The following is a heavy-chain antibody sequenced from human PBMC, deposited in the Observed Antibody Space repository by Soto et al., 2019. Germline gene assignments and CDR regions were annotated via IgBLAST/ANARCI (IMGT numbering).Heavy chain of an antibody. V-gene: IGHV1-3*01. Sequence: ASVKVSCKPSAYTFTRYATHWVRQAPGQRLEWMAWINPANGYTKYSQKFQDRVTVTRDTSASTVYMELTSLRSEDTAVYFCARQNNPYSYIDLWGRGTLVTVSS. CDR1: AYTFTRYA. CDR2: INPANGYT. CDR3: ARQNNPYSYIDL. J-gene: IGHJ2*01. D-gene: IGHD1-1*01.